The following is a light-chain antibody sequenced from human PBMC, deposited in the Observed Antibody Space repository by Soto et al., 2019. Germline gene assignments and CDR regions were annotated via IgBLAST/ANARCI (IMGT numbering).Light chain of an antibody. CDR3: QQYGTSLRGT. J-gene: IGKJ5*01. CDR1: QSVSNNY. Sequence: PGERATLSCRASQSVSNNYLAWYQQKPGQAPRRLIYGASNRAAGVPDRFSGSGSGTDFTLTITRLEPEDFAVYYCQQYGTSLRGTFGQGTRLEI. CDR2: GAS. V-gene: IGKV3-20*01.